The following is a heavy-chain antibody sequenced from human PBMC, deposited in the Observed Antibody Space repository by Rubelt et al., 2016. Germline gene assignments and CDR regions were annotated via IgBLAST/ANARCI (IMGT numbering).Heavy chain of an antibody. J-gene: IGHJ4*02. CDR2: IYYSGST. CDR1: GGSMTDYY. V-gene: IGHV4-59*08. CDR3: ARHGGGGGLFDY. Sequence: QVQLQESGPGLVKPSETLSLTCTVSGGSMTDYYWSWIRQSPGKGLECIGYIYYSGSTTYNPSLKSRLTISVDTSKNQFSLKLSSVTAADTAVYYCARHGGGGGLFDYWGQGTLVTVSS. D-gene: IGHD3-16*01.